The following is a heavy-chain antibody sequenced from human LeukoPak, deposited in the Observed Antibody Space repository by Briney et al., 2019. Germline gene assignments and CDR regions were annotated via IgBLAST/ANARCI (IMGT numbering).Heavy chain of an antibody. D-gene: IGHD1-26*01. V-gene: IGHV4-4*02. CDR1: GGSISSSNW. J-gene: IGHJ5*02. Sequence: PSGTLSLTCAVSGGSISSSNWWSWVLQPPGKGLEWIVEIYHSGSTNYNPSLKSRVTISVDTSKNQFSLKLSSVTAADTAVYYCARSRVVGATRWFDPWGQGTLVTVSS. CDR3: ARSRVVGATRWFDP. CDR2: IYHSGST.